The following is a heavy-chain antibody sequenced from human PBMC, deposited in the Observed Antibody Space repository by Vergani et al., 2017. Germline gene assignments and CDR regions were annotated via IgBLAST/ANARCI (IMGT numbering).Heavy chain of an antibody. V-gene: IGHV3-66*01. CDR2: IYSGGSR. Sequence: EVQLVESGGGLVQPGGSLRLSCAASGFTVRSNYMNWVRQAPGKGLEWVSVIYSGGSRYHADSVKGRFTISRDNSKNTLYLQMNSLRAEDTAVYYCAKDQSMRAYWGQGTLVTVSS. CDR3: AKDQSMRAY. J-gene: IGHJ4*02. CDR1: GFTVRSNY.